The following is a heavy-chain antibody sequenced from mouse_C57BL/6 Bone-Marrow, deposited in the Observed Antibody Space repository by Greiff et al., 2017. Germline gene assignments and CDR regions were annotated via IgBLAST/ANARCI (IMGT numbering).Heavy chain of an antibody. CDR3: TTYGNPYWYFDV. J-gene: IGHJ1*03. CDR1: GFTFSNYW. CDR2: IRLKSYNYAT. Sequence: EVKVEESGGGLVQPGGSMKLSCVASGFTFSNYWMNWVRQSPEKGLEWVAQIRLKSYNYATHYAESVKGRFTISRYDSKSSVYLQMNNLRAEDTGIYYCTTYGNPYWYFDVWGTGTTVTVSS. V-gene: IGHV6-3*01. D-gene: IGHD2-1*01.